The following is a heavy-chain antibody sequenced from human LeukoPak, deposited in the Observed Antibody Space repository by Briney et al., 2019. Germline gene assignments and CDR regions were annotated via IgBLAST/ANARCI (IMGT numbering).Heavy chain of an antibody. J-gene: IGHJ5*02. V-gene: IGHV1-2*06. CDR3: ARGAYGSGSYYSNWFDP. CDR2: IKPNSGGT. Sequence: ASVKVSCKASGYTFTGYYMHWVRQAPGQGLEWMGRIKPNSGGTNYAQKFQGRVTMTRDTSISTAYMELSRLRSDDTAVYYCARGAYGSGSYYSNWFDPWGQGTLVTVSS. CDR1: GYTFTGYY. D-gene: IGHD3-10*01.